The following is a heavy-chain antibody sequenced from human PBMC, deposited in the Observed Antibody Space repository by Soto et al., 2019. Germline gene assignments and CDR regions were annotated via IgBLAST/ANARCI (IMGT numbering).Heavy chain of an antibody. D-gene: IGHD6-19*01. CDR1: GGSISSYY. J-gene: IGHJ6*02. V-gene: IGHV4-59*08. CDR2: IYYSGST. CDR3: ARQGVAGTWDYYYYGMDV. Sequence: SETLSLTCTVSGGSISSYYWSWIRQPPGKGLEWIGYIYYSGSTNYNPSLKSRVTISVDTSKNQFSLKLTSVTAADTAVYYCARQGVAGTWDYYYYGMDVWGQGTTVTVSS.